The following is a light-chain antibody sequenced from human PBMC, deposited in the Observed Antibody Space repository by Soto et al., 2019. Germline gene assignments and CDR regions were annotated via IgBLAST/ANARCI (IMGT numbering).Light chain of an antibody. CDR3: MQPLQTPWT. J-gene: IGKJ1*01. Sequence: DIVMTQSPLSLPVTPGEPASISCRSSQSLLHSNGYNYLDWYLQKPGQSPQLLIYLGSNRSSGVPDRFSGSGSGTDFTLNISRVEAEDVGVYYCMQPLQTPWTFGQGTKVEIK. CDR2: LGS. CDR1: QSLLHSNGYNY. V-gene: IGKV2-28*01.